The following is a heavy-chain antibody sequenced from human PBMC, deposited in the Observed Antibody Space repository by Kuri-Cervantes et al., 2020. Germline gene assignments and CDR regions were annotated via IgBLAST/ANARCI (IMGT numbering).Heavy chain of an antibody. CDR3: ARSAYYDFWSGYYSGYYYGMDV. V-gene: IGHV1-8*01. J-gene: IGHJ6*02. CDR1: GYTFTSYD. CDR2: MNPNSGNT. D-gene: IGHD3-3*01. Sequence: ASVKVSCKASGYTFTSYDINWARQATGQGLEWMGWMNPNSGNTGYAQKFQGRVTMTRNTSISTAYMELSSLRSEDTAVYYCARSAYYDFWSGYYSGYYYGMDVWGQGTTVTVSS.